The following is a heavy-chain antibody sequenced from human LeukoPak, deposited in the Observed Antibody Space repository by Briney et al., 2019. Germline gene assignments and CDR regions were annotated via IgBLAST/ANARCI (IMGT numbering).Heavy chain of an antibody. CDR2: IYYTGDT. Sequence: KPSETLSLTCTVSGGSISGYYWSWIRQPPGKGLEWIGFIYYTGDTKYNPSLKSRLTISVDTSKNQFSLKVSSVTAADTAVYYCVRSKSGTYGWFDPWGQGTMVTVSS. D-gene: IGHD4-17*01. CDR1: GGSISGYY. CDR3: VRSKSGTYGWFDP. V-gene: IGHV4-59*01. J-gene: IGHJ5*02.